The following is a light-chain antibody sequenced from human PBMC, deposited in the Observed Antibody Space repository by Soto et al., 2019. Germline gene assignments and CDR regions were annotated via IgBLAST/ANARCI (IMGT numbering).Light chain of an antibody. J-gene: IGLJ1*01. CDR3: AAWDDSLNGLV. CDR2: NNN. V-gene: IGLV1-44*01. Sequence: QSVLTQPPSASGTPGQRVTISCSGSSSNIGSNTVNWYQQLPGTAPKLLIYNNNQRPSGVPDRFCSSKSDTSASLAIRGLQSEDDADYYCAAWDDSLNGLVFGTGTKLTVL. CDR1: SSNIGSNT.